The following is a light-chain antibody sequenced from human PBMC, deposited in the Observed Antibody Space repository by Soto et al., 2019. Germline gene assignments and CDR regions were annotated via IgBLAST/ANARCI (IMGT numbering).Light chain of an antibody. Sequence: EIVMTQSPAPLSVSPGERATLSCRASQSVSSNLAWYQQKPGQAPRLLIYGASTRATGIPARFSGSGSGTEFTLTISSLQSEDFAVYYCQQYNNGPPETFGQGTKVDIK. CDR3: QQYNNGPPET. J-gene: IGKJ1*01. V-gene: IGKV3-15*01. CDR1: QSVSSN. CDR2: GAS.